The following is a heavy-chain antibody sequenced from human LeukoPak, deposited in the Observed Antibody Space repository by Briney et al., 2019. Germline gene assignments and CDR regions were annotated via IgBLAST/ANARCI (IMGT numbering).Heavy chain of an antibody. CDR3: ARDAAQTTIFGVVIVTPHFDY. J-gene: IGHJ4*02. Sequence: GGSLRLSCAASGFTFSSYAMHWVRQAPGKGLEWVAVISYDGSNKYYADSVKGRFTISRDNSRNTLYLQMNSLRAEDTAVYYCARDAAQTTIFGVVIVTPHFDYRGQGTLVTVSS. D-gene: IGHD3-3*01. CDR2: ISYDGSNK. CDR1: GFTFSSYA. V-gene: IGHV3-30-3*01.